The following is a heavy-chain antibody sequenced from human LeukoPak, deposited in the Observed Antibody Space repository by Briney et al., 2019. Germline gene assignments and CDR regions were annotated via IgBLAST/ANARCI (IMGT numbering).Heavy chain of an antibody. J-gene: IGHJ4*02. Sequence: SETLSLTCTVSGGSISSGSYYWSWIRQPAGKGLEWIGRIYTSGSTNYNPSLKSRVTISVDTSKNQFSLKLSSVTAADTAVYYCARDSPGGDPNGPTDFDYWGQGTLVTVSS. CDR1: GGSISSGSYY. CDR2: IYTSGST. D-gene: IGHD3-10*01. CDR3: ARDSPGGDPNGPTDFDY. V-gene: IGHV4-61*02.